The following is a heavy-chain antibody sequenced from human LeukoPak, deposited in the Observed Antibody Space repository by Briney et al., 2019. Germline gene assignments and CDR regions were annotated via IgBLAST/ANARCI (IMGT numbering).Heavy chain of an antibody. D-gene: IGHD3-22*01. J-gene: IGHJ4*02. CDR3: AKRTTYYYDSSCYYYFDY. V-gene: IGHV3-23*01. CDR1: GFTFSSYA. CDR2: ISGSGGST. Sequence: GGSLRLSCAASGFTFSSYAMSWVRQAPGKGLEWVSAISGSGGSTYYADSVKGRFTISRDNSKNTLYLQMNSLRAEDTAVYYCAKRTTYYYDSSCYYYFDYWGQGTLVTVSS.